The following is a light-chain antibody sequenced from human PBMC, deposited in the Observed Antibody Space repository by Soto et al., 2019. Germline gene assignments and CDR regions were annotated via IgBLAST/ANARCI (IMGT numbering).Light chain of an antibody. J-gene: IGKJ3*01. CDR1: QDILSW. CDR2: ASS. CDR3: QQANTFPIT. V-gene: IGKV1-12*01. Sequence: DIQMTQSPSSVSASVGDTVTITCRASQDILSWLAWYQQKPGEAPRLLIYASSNLQSGVPSRFSGSRSGIEFTLTISSLQPEDFATYYCQQANTFPITFGPGTRLDIK.